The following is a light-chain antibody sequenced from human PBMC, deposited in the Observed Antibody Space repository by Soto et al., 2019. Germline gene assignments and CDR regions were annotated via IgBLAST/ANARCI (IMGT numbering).Light chain of an antibody. Sequence: QSVLTQPPSVSGAPGQRVTISCTGSSSNTGADYDVHWYQHLPGSAPKLLIYDNNIRPSGVPDRFSGSKSGTSASLAITGLQAEDEGDYYCCSYAGGYTYVFGTGTKVTVL. J-gene: IGLJ1*01. CDR1: SSNTGADYD. CDR3: CSYAGGYTYV. CDR2: DNN. V-gene: IGLV1-40*01.